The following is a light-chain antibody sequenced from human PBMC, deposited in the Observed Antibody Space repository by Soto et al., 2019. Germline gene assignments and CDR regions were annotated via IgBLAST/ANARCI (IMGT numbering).Light chain of an antibody. Sequence: EIVMTQSPATLSVSPGEIATLYCRASQSVSSNLAWYQQKPGQAPRLIIYGASTRATGIPARFSGSGSGTDFTLTISRLEPEDVAVYYCQQCGSSPWTLGQGTKVDIK. V-gene: IGKV3-15*01. J-gene: IGKJ1*01. CDR1: QSVSSN. CDR2: GAS. CDR3: QQCGSSPWT.